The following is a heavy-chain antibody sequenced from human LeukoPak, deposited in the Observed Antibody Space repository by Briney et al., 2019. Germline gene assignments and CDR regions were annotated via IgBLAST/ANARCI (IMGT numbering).Heavy chain of an antibody. D-gene: IGHD6-19*01. J-gene: IGHJ3*02. CDR2: VYPGDSDA. CDR3: ARDDTSGWEALDAFDI. CDR1: GYSFTSYW. V-gene: IGHV5-51*01. Sequence: GESLKISCKGSGYSFTSYWIGWVRQMPGKGLEGMGIVYPGDSDARYSPSFHGQVTISADKSISTAYLQWSTLKASDTAMYYCARDDTSGWEALDAFDIWGQGTMVSVSS.